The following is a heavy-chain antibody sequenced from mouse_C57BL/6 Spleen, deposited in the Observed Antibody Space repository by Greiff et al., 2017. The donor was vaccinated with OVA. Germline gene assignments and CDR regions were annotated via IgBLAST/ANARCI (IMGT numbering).Heavy chain of an antibody. CDR1: GYTFTDYN. V-gene: IGHV1-22*01. CDR3: ARTDYSNYGAMDY. J-gene: IGHJ4*01. Sequence: VHVKQSGPELVKPGASVKMSCKASGYTFTDYNMHWVKQSHGKSLEWIGYINPNNGGTSYNQKFKGKATLTVNKSSSTAYMELRSLTSEDSAVYYCARTDYSNYGAMDYWGQGTSVTVSS. CDR2: INPNNGGT. D-gene: IGHD2-5*01.